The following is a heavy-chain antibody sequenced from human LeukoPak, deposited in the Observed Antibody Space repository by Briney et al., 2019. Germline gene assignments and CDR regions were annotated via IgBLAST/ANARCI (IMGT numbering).Heavy chain of an antibody. V-gene: IGHV3-11*01. Sequence: PGGSLRLSCAASGFAFRDRYMSWIRQAPGKGLEWVSYISNGGRSINYSDSVKGRFTISRDNAKSSLYLQMNNLRAGDTAMYYCAREHDSAYDYWGQGILVTVSS. CDR1: GFAFRDRY. CDR3: AREHDSAYDY. D-gene: IGHD5-12*01. CDR2: ISNGGRSI. J-gene: IGHJ4*02.